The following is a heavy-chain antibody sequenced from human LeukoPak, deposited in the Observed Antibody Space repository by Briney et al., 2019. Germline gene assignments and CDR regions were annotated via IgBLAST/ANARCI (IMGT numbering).Heavy chain of an antibody. CDR2: ISYDGSNK. CDR1: GFTFSSYG. Sequence: PGGSLRLSCAASGFTFSSYGMHWVRQAPGKGLEWVAVISYDGSNKYYADSVKGRFTISRDNSKNTLYLQMNSLRAEDTAVYYCARERYSGYDPELGENYYYYYGMDVWGQGTTVTVSS. D-gene: IGHD5-12*01. J-gene: IGHJ6*02. CDR3: ARERYSGYDPELGENYYYYYGMDV. V-gene: IGHV3-30*03.